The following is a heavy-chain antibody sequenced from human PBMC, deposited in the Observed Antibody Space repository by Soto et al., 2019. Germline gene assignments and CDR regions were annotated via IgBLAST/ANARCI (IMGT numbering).Heavy chain of an antibody. J-gene: IGHJ6*04. V-gene: IGHV3-7*01. CDR2: IKQDGSEE. CDR3: AREIVARL. CDR1: GFTFSSYW. D-gene: IGHD6-6*01. Sequence: EVQLVESGGGLVQPGGSLRLSCAASGFTFSSYWMSWFRQAPGKGLEWVANIKQDGSEENYVDSVKGRFTISRDNAKNALYLQMNSLRVEDTAVYYCAREIVARLWGKGTTVTVSS.